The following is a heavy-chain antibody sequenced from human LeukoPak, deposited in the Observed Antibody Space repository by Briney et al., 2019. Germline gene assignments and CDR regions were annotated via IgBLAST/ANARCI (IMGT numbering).Heavy chain of an antibody. CDR2: IYYSGST. CDR1: GGSISSSSYY. CDR3: ARGSGFPDY. V-gene: IGHV4-39*07. Sequence: SETLSLTCTVSGGSISSSSYYWGWIRQPPGKGLEWIGSIYYSGSTYYNPSLKSRVTISVDTSKNQFSLKLSSVTAADTAVYYCARGSGFPDYWGQGTLVTVSS. J-gene: IGHJ4*02. D-gene: IGHD3-10*01.